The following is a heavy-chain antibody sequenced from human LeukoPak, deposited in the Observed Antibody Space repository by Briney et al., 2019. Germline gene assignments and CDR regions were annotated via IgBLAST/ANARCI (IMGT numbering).Heavy chain of an antibody. CDR3: ARRPVPDPEYSSSVDY. CDR1: GGSFSGYY. Sequence: SETLSLTCAVYGGSFSGYYWSWIRQPPGKGLEWIGSIYHSGSTYYNPSLKSRVTISVDTSKNQFSLKLSSVTAADTAVYYCARRPVPDPEYSSSVDYWGQGTLVTVSS. V-gene: IGHV4-34*01. D-gene: IGHD6-6*01. J-gene: IGHJ4*02. CDR2: IYHSGST.